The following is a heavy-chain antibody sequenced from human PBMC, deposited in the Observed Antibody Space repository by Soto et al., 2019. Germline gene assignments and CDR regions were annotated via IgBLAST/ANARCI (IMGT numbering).Heavy chain of an antibody. CDR2: IWYDGSNK. D-gene: IGHD1-20*01. J-gene: IGHJ6*03. Sequence: GGSLRLSCAASGFTFSSYGMHWVRQAPGKGLEWVAVIWYDGSNKYYADSVKGRFTISRDNSKNTLYLQMNSLRAEDTAVYYCARGYTPVLPPGYYYYMDDWGKGTTVTVSS. V-gene: IGHV3-33*01. CDR3: ARGYTPVLPPGYYYYMDD. CDR1: GFTFSSYG.